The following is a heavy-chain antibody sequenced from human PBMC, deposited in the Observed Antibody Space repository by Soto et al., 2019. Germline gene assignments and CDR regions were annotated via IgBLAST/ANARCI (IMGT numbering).Heavy chain of an antibody. J-gene: IGHJ6*03. CDR2: INWNGGST. D-gene: IGHD3-10*01. Sequence: AGGSLRLSCAAFGFTFDDYGMSWVRQAPGKGLEWVSGINWNGGSTGYADSVKGRFTISRDNAKNSLYLQMNSLRAEDTALYHCARDFSITMVRGVIHMDVWGKGTTVTVSS. CDR1: GFTFDDYG. V-gene: IGHV3-20*01. CDR3: ARDFSITMVRGVIHMDV.